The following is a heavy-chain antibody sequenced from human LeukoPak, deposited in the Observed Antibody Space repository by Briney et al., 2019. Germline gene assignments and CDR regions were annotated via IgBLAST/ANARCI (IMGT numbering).Heavy chain of an antibody. CDR1: GGSFSGYY. Sequence: SETLSLTCAVYGGSFSGYYWSWIRQPPGKGLEWIGEINHSGSTNYNPSPKSRVTISVDTSKNQFSLKLSSVTAADTAVYYCARVTGVLMIVLDYWGQGTLVTVSS. J-gene: IGHJ4*02. CDR3: ARVTGVLMIVLDY. CDR2: INHSGST. D-gene: IGHD3-22*01. V-gene: IGHV4-34*01.